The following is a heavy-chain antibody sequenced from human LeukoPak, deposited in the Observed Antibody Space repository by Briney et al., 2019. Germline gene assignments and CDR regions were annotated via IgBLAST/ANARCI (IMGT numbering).Heavy chain of an antibody. CDR1: GFTSSSYA. V-gene: IGHV3-23*01. J-gene: IGHJ4*02. Sequence: GGSLRLSCAASGFTSSSYAMSWVRQAPGKGLEWVSAISGSGGSTYYADSVKGRFTISRDNSKNTLYLQMNSLRAEDTAVYYCAKTPKGRYFDWLLPLFYFDYWGQGTLVTVSS. CDR2: ISGSGGST. CDR3: AKTPKGRYFDWLLPLFYFDY. D-gene: IGHD3-9*01.